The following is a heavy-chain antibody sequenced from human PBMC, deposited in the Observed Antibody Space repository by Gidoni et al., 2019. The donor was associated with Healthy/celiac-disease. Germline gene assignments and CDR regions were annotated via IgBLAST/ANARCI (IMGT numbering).Heavy chain of an antibody. V-gene: IGHV4-34*01. D-gene: IGHD3-22*01. CDR3: ARKPQRYYYDSSGYYRRAFDI. J-gene: IGHJ3*02. Sequence: QVQLQQWGAGLLKPSETLSLTCAVYGGSFSGYYWSWIRQPPGKGLEWIGEINHSGSTNYNPSLKSRVTISVDTSKNQFSLKLSSVTAADTAVYYCARKPQRYYYDSSGYYRRAFDIWGQGTMVTVSS. CDR1: GGSFSGYY. CDR2: INHSGST.